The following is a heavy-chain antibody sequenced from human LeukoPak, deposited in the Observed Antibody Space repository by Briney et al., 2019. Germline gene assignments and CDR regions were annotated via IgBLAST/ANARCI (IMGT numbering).Heavy chain of an antibody. V-gene: IGHV3-7*01. CDR2: IKQDGSEK. J-gene: IGHJ6*03. D-gene: IGHD2-2*01. Sequence: QAGGSLRLSCAASGLTFSSYWMSWVRQAPGKGLEWVANIKQDGSEKYYVDSVKGRFTISRDNAKNSLYLQMNSLRAEDTAVYYCAREIDQVLSGYYYYYMDVWGKGTTVTVSS. CDR1: GLTFSSYW. CDR3: AREIDQVLSGYYYYYMDV.